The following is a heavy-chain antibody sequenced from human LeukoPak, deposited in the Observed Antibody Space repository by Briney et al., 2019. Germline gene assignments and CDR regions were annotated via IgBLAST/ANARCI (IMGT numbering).Heavy chain of an antibody. CDR1: GASISSGDYS. J-gene: IGHJ4*02. Sequence: SETLSLTCAVSGASISSGDYSWSWLRQPPGKGLEWIGYIYHSGSTTYNPSLKSRLTILLDRSKNQISLKLNSVTAADTAVYYCAADYTSRSYRFDHWGQGTLVTVSS. CDR2: IYHSGST. CDR3: AADYTSRSYRFDH. D-gene: IGHD3-10*01. V-gene: IGHV4-30-2*01.